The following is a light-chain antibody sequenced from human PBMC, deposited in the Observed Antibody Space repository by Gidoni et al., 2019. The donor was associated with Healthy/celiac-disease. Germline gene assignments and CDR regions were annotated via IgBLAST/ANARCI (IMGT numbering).Light chain of an antibody. CDR2: GAS. CDR3: QQYNNWPRT. Sequence: EIVMTHSPSTLSVSPGERATLSCSASQRVSSNLDWYQQKPCQAPRLLIYGASTRATGIPARFSGSGSGTEFTLNISSLESEDFAVYYCQQYNNWPRTFGQGTKVEIK. CDR1: QRVSSN. V-gene: IGKV3-15*01. J-gene: IGKJ1*01.